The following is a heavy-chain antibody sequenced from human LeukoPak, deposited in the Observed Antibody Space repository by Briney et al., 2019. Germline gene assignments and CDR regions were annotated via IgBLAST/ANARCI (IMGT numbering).Heavy chain of an antibody. CDR1: GFTFSDYY. Sequence: PGGSLRLSCAASGFTFSDYYMSWIRQAPGKGLEWVSYISSSSYTNYADSVKGRFTISRDNAKNSLYLQMNSLRAEDTAVYYCARDCSSTSCYAFDYWGQGTLVTVSS. CDR2: ISSSSYT. V-gene: IGHV3-11*06. CDR3: ARDCSSTSCYAFDY. J-gene: IGHJ4*02. D-gene: IGHD2-2*01.